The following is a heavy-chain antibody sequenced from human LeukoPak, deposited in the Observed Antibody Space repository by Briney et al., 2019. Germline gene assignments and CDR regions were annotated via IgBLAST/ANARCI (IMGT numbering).Heavy chain of an antibody. CDR1: GYTFTSYG. J-gene: IGHJ4*02. Sequence: GASVKVSCKASGYTFTSYGISWVRQAPGPGLGLMGWISPYNGNTDYAQKLQGRVTMATDTSTSTAYMELRSLRSDDAAVYYCARNRGYSYGYGDYWGQETLVTVSS. D-gene: IGHD5-18*01. CDR2: ISPYNGNT. V-gene: IGHV1-18*01. CDR3: ARNRGYSYGYGDY.